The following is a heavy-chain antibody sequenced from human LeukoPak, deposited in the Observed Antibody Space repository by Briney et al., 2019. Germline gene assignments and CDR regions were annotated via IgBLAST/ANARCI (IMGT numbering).Heavy chain of an antibody. CDR3: ASIAARLIFDYYYYMDV. J-gene: IGHJ6*03. CDR1: GGSISSSSYY. V-gene: IGHV4-39*01. Sequence: PSETLSLTCTVSGGSISSSSYYWGWIRQPPGKGLEWIGSIYYSGSTYYNPSLKSRVTISVDTSKNRFSLKLSSVTAADTAVYYRASIAARLIFDYYYYMDVWGKGTTVTVSS. D-gene: IGHD6-6*01. CDR2: IYYSGST.